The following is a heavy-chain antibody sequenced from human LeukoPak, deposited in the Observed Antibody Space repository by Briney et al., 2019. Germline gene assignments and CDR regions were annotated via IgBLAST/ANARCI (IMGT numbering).Heavy chain of an antibody. D-gene: IGHD6-19*01. CDR1: GFTFSSYW. CDR2: ISGSGGST. V-gene: IGHV3-23*01. J-gene: IGHJ4*02. Sequence: PGGSLRLSCAASGFTFSSYWMSWVRQAPGKGLEWVSAISGSGGSTYYADSVKGRFTISRDNSKNTLYLQMNSLRAEDTAVYYCAKDRFPTVAGTSYYFDYWGQGTLVTVSS. CDR3: AKDRFPTVAGTSYYFDY.